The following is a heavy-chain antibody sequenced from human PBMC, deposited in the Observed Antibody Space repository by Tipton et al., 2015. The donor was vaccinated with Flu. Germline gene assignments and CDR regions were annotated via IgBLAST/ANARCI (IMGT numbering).Heavy chain of an antibody. J-gene: IGHJ4*02. CDR2: IYSSGNT. V-gene: IGHV4-4*07. CDR1: GDSMSSYY. D-gene: IGHD3-10*01. Sequence: TLSLTCSVSGDSMSSYYWTWVRQPAGKGLECLGRIYSSGNTYYSPSFKSRLTMSIDTSKKQFSLNLSSVTAADTAAYHCARGSGSGTYVIFDSWGQGTLVTVSS. CDR3: ARGSGSGTYVIFDS.